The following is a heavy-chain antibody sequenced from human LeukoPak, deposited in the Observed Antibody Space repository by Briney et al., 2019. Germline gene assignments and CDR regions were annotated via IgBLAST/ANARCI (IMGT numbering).Heavy chain of an antibody. J-gene: IGHJ4*02. V-gene: IGHV4-59*01. Sequence: SETLSLTCTVSGGSISSYYWSWIRQPPGKGLEWIGYIYYSGSTNYNPSLKSRVTISVDTSKNQFSLKLSSVTAADTAVYYCARGEAVGYFDYWGQGTLATVSS. CDR3: ARGEAVGYFDY. CDR2: IYYSGST. D-gene: IGHD6-19*01. CDR1: GGSISSYY.